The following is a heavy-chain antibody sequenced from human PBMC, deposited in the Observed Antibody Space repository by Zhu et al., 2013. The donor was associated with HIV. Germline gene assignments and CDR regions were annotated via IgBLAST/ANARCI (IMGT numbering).Heavy chain of an antibody. CDR3: ARVRDSSQDHDAFDI. Sequence: QVQLVQSGAEVKKPGASVKVSCKASGYTFTSYAMHWVRQAPGQRLEWMGWINAGNGNTKYSQKFQGRVTITRDTSASTAYMELSSLRSEDTAVYYCARVRDSSQDHDAFDIWGQGTKWSPSLQ. D-gene: IGHD6-13*01. V-gene: IGHV1-3*01. J-gene: IGHJ3*02. CDR1: GYTFTSYA. CDR2: INAGNGNT.